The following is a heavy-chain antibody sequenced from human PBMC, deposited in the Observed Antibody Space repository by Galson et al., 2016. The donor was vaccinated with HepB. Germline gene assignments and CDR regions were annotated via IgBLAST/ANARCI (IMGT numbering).Heavy chain of an antibody. CDR3: AKDRGSSNSRGHGMDV. CDR2: ISWSSGGI. V-gene: IGHV3-9*01. J-gene: IGHJ6*02. CDR1: GFTFGDHA. D-gene: IGHD2-2*01. Sequence: SLRLSCAASGFTFGDHAMQWVRQAPGKGLEWVSGISWSSGGIDYADSVQGRFTVFRDNAQNSLYLQMNSLRAEDTALYYCAKDRGSSNSRGHGMDVWGQGTTVTVSS.